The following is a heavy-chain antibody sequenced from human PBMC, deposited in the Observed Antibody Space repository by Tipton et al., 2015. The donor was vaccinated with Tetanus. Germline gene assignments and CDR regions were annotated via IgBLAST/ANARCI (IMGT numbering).Heavy chain of an antibody. D-gene: IGHD3-10*01. CDR1: GASISSSGDY. J-gene: IGHJ6*02. V-gene: IGHV4-61*08. CDR3: ARDNRVPLRFGELLEFYYYYGMDV. CDR2: IYYSGST. Sequence: TLSLTCTVSGASISSSGDYWSWIRQPPGKGLEWIGCIYYSGSTNYNPSLKSRVTISVDTSKNQFSLKLSSVTAADTAVYYCARDNRVPLRFGELLEFYYYYGMDVWGQGTTVTVSS.